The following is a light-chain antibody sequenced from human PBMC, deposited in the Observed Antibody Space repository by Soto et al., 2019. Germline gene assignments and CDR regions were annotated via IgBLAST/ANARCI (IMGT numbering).Light chain of an antibody. Sequence: DIPMTQSPSTLSASVGDRVTITCRASQSISSWLAWYQQKPGKAPKLLIYDASSLESGVPSRFSGSGSGTEFTLTIISLQPDDFATYYCQQYNSYSPMYTFGQGTKLEIK. CDR1: QSISSW. CDR2: DAS. V-gene: IGKV1-5*01. CDR3: QQYNSYSPMYT. J-gene: IGKJ2*01.